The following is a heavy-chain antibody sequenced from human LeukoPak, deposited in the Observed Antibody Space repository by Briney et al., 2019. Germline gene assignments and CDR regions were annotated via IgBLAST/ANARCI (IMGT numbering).Heavy chain of an antibody. CDR1: GFTFSSYA. CDR2: ISYDGSNK. D-gene: IGHD2-2*01. CDR3: AIDCSSTSCYN. Sequence: GGSLRLSCAASGFTFSSYAMHWVRQAPGKGLEWVAVISYDGSNKYYADSVKGRFTISRDNSKNTLYLRMNSLRAEDTAVYYCAIDCSSTSCYNWGQGTLVTVSS. V-gene: IGHV3-30-3*01. J-gene: IGHJ4*02.